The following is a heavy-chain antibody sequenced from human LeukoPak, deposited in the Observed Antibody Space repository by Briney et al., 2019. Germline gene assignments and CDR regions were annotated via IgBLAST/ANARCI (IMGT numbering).Heavy chain of an antibody. J-gene: IGHJ3*02. V-gene: IGHV4-4*07. CDR3: ARDDDFWSGYSGHDAFDI. Sequence: PGGSLRLSCAASGFTFSSYWMSWIRQPAGKGLEWIGRIYTSGSTNYNPSLKSRVTMSVDTSKNQFSLKLSSVTAADTAVYYCARDDDFWSGYSGHDAFDIWGQGTMVTVSS. D-gene: IGHD3-3*01. CDR1: GFTFSSYW. CDR2: IYTSGST.